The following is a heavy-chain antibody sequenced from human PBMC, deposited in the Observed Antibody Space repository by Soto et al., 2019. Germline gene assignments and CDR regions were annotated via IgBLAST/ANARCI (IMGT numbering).Heavy chain of an antibody. V-gene: IGHV4-59*08. Sequence: SETLSLTCTVSGGSISSGYWSWPRQSPGEGLEWIGHISYTGSTNYNPSLKSRVTMSVDTSKNQFSLKLSSVTAADTAVYYCARLYYDFWSGYYPPYYYYYMDVWGKGTTVTVSS. D-gene: IGHD3-3*01. J-gene: IGHJ6*03. CDR2: ISYTGST. CDR3: ARLYYDFWSGYYPPYYYYYMDV. CDR1: GGSISSGY.